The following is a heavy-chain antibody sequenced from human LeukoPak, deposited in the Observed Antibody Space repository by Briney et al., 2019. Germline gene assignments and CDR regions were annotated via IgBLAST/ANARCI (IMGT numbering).Heavy chain of an antibody. Sequence: KPSETLSLTCTVSGGSISSYYWSWIRQPPGKGLEWIGYIYYSGSTNYNPSLKSRVTISVDTSKNQFSLKLSSVTAADTAVYYCAREGNTYYFDYWGQGTLVTVSS. J-gene: IGHJ4*02. V-gene: IGHV4-59*01. CDR2: IYYSGST. CDR1: GGSISSYY. D-gene: IGHD2/OR15-2a*01. CDR3: AREGNTYYFDY.